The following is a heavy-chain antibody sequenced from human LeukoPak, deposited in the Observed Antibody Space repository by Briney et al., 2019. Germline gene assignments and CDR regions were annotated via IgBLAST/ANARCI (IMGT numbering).Heavy chain of an antibody. Sequence: GGSLRLSCAASGFTFSSYEMNWVRQAPGKGLEWVSYISSSSSTIYYADSVKGRFTISRDNAKNSLYLQMNSLRAEDTAVYYCARGDIVVVPAAPDYWGQGTLVTVSS. J-gene: IGHJ4*02. V-gene: IGHV3-48*01. D-gene: IGHD2-2*01. CDR1: GFTFSSYE. CDR3: ARGDIVVVPAAPDY. CDR2: ISSSSSTI.